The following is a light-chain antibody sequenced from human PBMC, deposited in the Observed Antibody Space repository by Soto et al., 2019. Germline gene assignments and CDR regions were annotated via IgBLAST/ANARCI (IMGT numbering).Light chain of an antibody. CDR3: SSYAGNNIHYV. J-gene: IGLJ1*01. CDR2: EVS. V-gene: IGLV2-8*01. Sequence: QSALTQPPSASGSAGQSVTISCTGTSTDVGGYNYVSWYQQHPGKAPKLVIYEVSKRPSGVPDRFSGSKSGSTASLTVSGLQAEDEADYYCSSYAGNNIHYVFGTGTKVTVL. CDR1: STDVGGYNY.